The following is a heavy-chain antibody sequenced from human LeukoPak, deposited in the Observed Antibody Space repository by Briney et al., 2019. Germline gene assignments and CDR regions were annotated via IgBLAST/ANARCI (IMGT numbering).Heavy chain of an antibody. V-gene: IGHV3-21*01. D-gene: IGHD2-2*01. CDR2: ISSSSSYI. CDR3: ARDTCSSTSCYGYYYYGMDV. J-gene: IGHJ6*02. CDR1: GFTFSSYS. Sequence: GGSLRLSCAASGFTFSSYSMNWVSQAPGKGLEWVSSISSSSSYIYYADSVKGRFTISRDNAKNSLYLQMNSLRAEDTAVYYCARDTCSSTSCYGYYYYGMDVWGQGTTVTVSS.